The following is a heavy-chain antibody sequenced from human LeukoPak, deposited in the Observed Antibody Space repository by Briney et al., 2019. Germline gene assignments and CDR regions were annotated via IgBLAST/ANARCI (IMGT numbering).Heavy chain of an antibody. J-gene: IGHJ3*02. CDR2: MYNSGST. V-gene: IGHV4-59*01. Sequence: SETLSLTCTVSGGSISSYYWSWIRQPPGKGLEWIGYMYNSGSTNYNPSLKSRVSISVDMSKNQFSLKLSSVTAADTAVYYCARVLDLSKRGLDAFDIWGQGTMVTVSS. CDR3: ARVLDLSKRGLDAFDI. CDR1: GGSISSYY. D-gene: IGHD3-16*01.